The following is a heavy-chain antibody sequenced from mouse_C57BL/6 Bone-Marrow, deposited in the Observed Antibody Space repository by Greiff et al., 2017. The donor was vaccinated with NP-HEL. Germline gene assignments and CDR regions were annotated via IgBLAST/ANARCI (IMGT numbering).Heavy chain of an antibody. CDR3: ARIYYDYDYAMDY. J-gene: IGHJ4*01. D-gene: IGHD2-4*01. CDR2: ISDGGSYT. CDR1: GFTFSSYA. Sequence: EVQGVESGGGLVKPGGSLKLSCAASGFTFSSYAMSWVRQTPEKRLEWVATISDGGSYTYYPDNVTGRFTISRDNAKNNLYLQMSHLKSEDTAMYYCARIYYDYDYAMDYWGQGTSVTVSS. V-gene: IGHV5-4*01.